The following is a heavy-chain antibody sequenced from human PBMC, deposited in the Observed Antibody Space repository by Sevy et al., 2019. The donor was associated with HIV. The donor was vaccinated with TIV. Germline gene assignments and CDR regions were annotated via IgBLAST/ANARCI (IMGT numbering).Heavy chain of an antibody. CDR3: AKDRVVEVPAAPGLGYYYGMDV. V-gene: IGHV3-30*02. D-gene: IGHD2-2*01. Sequence: GGSLRLSCAASGFTFNYYGMYWVRQAPGKGLEWVSFIRYDGSNKDYADSVKGRFTISRDNSKNTVYLQMNSLRGEDTAVYHCAKDRVVEVPAAPGLGYYYGMDVWGQGTTVTVSS. CDR1: GFTFNYYG. J-gene: IGHJ6*02. CDR2: IRYDGSNK.